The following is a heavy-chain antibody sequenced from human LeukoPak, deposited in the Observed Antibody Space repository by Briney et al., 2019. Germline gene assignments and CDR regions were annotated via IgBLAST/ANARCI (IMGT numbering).Heavy chain of an antibody. V-gene: IGHV3-48*01. CDR1: GYTFSDYT. CDR2: ISSGGSVM. J-gene: IGHJ4*02. Sequence: GGSLRLSCGASGYTFSDYTMNWVRQAPGKGPEWISYISSGGSVMHYADSVRGRFTISRDNVENSLYLQMNSLRVEDTAVYYCTRDLEYWGQGVLVTVSS. CDR3: TRDLEY.